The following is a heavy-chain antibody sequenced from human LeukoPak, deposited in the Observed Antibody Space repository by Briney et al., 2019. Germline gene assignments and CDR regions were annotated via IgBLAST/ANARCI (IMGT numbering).Heavy chain of an antibody. CDR1: GFTFSSYC. CDR2: IKQDGSER. J-gene: IGHJ4*02. Sequence: GGSLRLSCAASGFTFSSYCLSWVRQAPGKGLEWVANIKQDGSERFYMDSVKGRFTISRDNAKNSLYLQMNSLRAEDTAVYYCARIKGYSSPFDYWGQGTLVTVSS. D-gene: IGHD2-15*01. V-gene: IGHV3-7*01. CDR3: ARIKGYSSPFDY.